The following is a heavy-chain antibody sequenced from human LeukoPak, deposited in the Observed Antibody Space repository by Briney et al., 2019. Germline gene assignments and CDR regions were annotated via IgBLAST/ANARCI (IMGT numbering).Heavy chain of an antibody. D-gene: IGHD1-26*01. J-gene: IGHJ4*02. CDR1: GGTFSSYA. CDR3: ASLSGSDAN. Sequence: GASVKVSCKASGGTFSSYAISWVRQAPGQGLEWMGRINPNSGGTNYAQKFQGRVTMTRDTSISTAYMELSRLRSDDTAVYYCASLSGSDANWGQGTLVTVSS. V-gene: IGHV1-2*06. CDR2: INPNSGGT.